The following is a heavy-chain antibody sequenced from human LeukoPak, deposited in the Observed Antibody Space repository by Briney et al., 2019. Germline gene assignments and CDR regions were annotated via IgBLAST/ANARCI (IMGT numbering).Heavy chain of an antibody. CDR3: AGPNPRVGLNAFDI. CDR2: ISSSGSTI. Sequence: PGGSLRLSCAASGFTFSSYAMSWIRRAPGKGLEWVSYISSSGSTIYYADSVKGRFTISRDNAKNLLYLQMNSLRAEDTAVYYCAGPNPRVGLNAFDIWGQGTMVTVSS. CDR1: GFTFSSYA. J-gene: IGHJ3*02. V-gene: IGHV3-11*01. D-gene: IGHD1-26*01.